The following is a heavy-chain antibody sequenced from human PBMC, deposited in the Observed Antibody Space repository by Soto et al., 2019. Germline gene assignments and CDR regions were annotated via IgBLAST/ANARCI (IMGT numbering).Heavy chain of an antibody. J-gene: IGHJ4*02. V-gene: IGHV1-2*04. CDR1: GYTFTHYY. D-gene: IGHD3-9*01. CDR3: ARGPPLRYFEPHGYFDF. Sequence: GASVKVAFKAPGYTFTHYYMPWVLQAPGQVLEWMGWISSNSGDTNYGQKFQGWVTMTRDTSISTAYMELRGLKSGDTAIYSCARGPPLRYFEPHGYFDFWGQGTLVTVSS. CDR2: ISSNSGDT.